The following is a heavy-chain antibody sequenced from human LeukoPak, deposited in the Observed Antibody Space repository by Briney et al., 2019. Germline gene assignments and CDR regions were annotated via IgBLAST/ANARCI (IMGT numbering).Heavy chain of an antibody. J-gene: IGHJ4*02. Sequence: PGRSLRLSCAASGFTFSSYAMNWVRQAPGKGLEWVSSINNVGSHIYYADSVKGRFTISRDNAKNSLYLQMNSLRAEDTAVYYCARDPTRWLRYGYYDYWGQGTLVTVSS. CDR1: GFTFSSYA. D-gene: IGHD5-12*01. CDR2: INNVGSHI. V-gene: IGHV3-21*01. CDR3: ARDPTRWLRYGYYDY.